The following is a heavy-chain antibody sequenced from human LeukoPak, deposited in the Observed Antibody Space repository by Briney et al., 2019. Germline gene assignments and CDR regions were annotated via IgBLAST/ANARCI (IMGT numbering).Heavy chain of an antibody. V-gene: IGHV1-2*02. D-gene: IGHD6-19*01. CDR2: INPNSGGT. CDR1: GYTFTGYY. CDR3: ARTGYSSGWGLREVYYYGMDV. J-gene: IGHJ6*02. Sequence: ASVKVSCKASGYTFTGYYMHWVRQAPGQGLEWMGWINPNSGGTNYAQKFQGRVTMTRDTSISTAYMELSRLRSDDTAVYYCARTGYSSGWGLREVYYYGMDVWGQGTTVTVSS.